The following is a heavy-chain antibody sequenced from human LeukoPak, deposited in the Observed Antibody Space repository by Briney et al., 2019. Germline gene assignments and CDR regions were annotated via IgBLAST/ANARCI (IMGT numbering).Heavy chain of an antibody. CDR3: ARGLYSDYELDS. J-gene: IGHJ4*02. V-gene: IGHV3-9*01. Sequence: GGSLRLSCATSGFTFDDYALHWVRQAPGKGLEWISSISLNSGDTDYAVSVKGRFTITRDNAQNSLYLQMNSLRAEDTAVYYCARGLYSDYELDSWGQGTLVTVSS. D-gene: IGHD5-12*01. CDR1: GFTFDDYA. CDR2: ISLNSGDT.